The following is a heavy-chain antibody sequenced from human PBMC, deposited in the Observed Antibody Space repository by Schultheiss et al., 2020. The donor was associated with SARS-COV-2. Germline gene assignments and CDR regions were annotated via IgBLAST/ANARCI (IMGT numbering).Heavy chain of an antibody. Sequence: SQALSLTCTVSGGSISSSSYYWGWIRQPPGKGLEWIGSIYYSGSTYYNPSLKSRVTISVDTSKNQFSLKLSSVTAADTAVYYCARVVPAAMDEGTATFDPWGQGTLVTVSS. CDR1: GGSISSSSYY. V-gene: IGHV4-39*01. J-gene: IGHJ5*02. CDR3: ARVVPAAMDEGTATFDP. D-gene: IGHD2-2*01. CDR2: IYYSGST.